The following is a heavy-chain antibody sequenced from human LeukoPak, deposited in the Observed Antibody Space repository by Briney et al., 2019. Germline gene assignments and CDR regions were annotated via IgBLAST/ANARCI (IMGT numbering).Heavy chain of an antibody. CDR3: ARDSITYYGFWSGPNAYYYYGMDV. CDR2: INHSGST. Sequence: SETLSLTCAVYGGSFSGYYWSWIRQPPGKGLEWIGEINHSGSTNYNPSLKSRVTISVDTSKNQFSLKLSSVTAADTAVYYCARDSITYYGFWSGPNAYYYYGMDVWGQGTTVTVSS. D-gene: IGHD3-3*01. CDR1: GGSFSGYY. J-gene: IGHJ6*02. V-gene: IGHV4-34*01.